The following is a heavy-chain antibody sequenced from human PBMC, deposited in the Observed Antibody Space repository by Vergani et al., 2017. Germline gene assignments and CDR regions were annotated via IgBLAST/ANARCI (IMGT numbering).Heavy chain of an antibody. CDR1: GFDFSSYI. D-gene: IGHD3-22*01. Sequence: LQLVESGGGVVHPGGSLRLSCAASGFDFSSYIMNWVRQAPGKGLEWVSFVSTGTKSQSYAESVKGRFTISRDSAKNSLYLQMNSLRAEETAVYYCARDLFYYVSSGYYSGFFDYWGQGTLVTVSS. CDR2: VSTGTKSQ. V-gene: IGHV3-48*01. J-gene: IGHJ4*02. CDR3: ARDLFYYVSSGYYSGFFDY.